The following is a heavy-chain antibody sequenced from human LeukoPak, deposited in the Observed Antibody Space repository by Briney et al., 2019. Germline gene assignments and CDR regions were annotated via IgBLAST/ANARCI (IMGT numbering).Heavy chain of an antibody. V-gene: IGHV1-69*04. CDR3: ARGPVSMGLRSGSDY. CDR2: IIPILGIA. J-gene: IGHJ4*02. CDR1: GGTFSSYA. Sequence: GASVKVSCKASGGTFSSYAISWVRQAPGQGLEWMGRIIPILGIANYAQKFQGRVTITADKSTSTAYMELRSLRSDDTAVYYCARGPVSMGLRSGSDYWGQGTLVTVSS. D-gene: IGHD3-3*01.